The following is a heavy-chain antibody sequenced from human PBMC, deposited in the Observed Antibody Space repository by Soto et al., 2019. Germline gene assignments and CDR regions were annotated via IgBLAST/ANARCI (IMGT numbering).Heavy chain of an antibody. CDR1: GFTFSSYA. D-gene: IGHD5-12*01. V-gene: IGHV3-30*04. Sequence: GGSLRLSCAASGFTFSSYAMHWVRQAPGKGPEWVAVISYDGSNKYYADSVKGRFTISRDNSKNTLYLQMNSLRAEDTAVYYCARGQMATIDYWGQGTLVTVSS. CDR3: ARGQMATIDY. CDR2: ISYDGSNK. J-gene: IGHJ4*02.